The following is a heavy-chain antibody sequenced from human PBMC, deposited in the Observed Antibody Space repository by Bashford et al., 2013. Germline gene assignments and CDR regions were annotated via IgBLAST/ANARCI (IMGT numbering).Heavy chain of an antibody. D-gene: IGHD5-12*01. CDR2: IKGDGSEK. V-gene: IGHV3-7*04. J-gene: IGHJ4*02. CDR3: ARGGGRLRNPYFFDS. Sequence: GGSLRLSCAASGFTFSSYAMAWVRQAPGEGLEWVANIKGDGSEKYFVDSVKGRFAISRDDAEKSLYLQMNSLRVEDTAIYYCARGGGRLRNPYFFDSWGQGILVTVSS. CDR1: GFTFSSYA.